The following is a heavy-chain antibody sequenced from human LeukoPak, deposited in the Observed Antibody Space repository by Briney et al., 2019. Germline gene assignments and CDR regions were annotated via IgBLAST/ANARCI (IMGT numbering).Heavy chain of an antibody. Sequence: SETLSLTCTVSGGSISSGDYYWSWIRQPPGKGLEWIGYIYYSGSTYYNPSLKSRVTISVDTPKNQFSLKLSSVTAADTAVYYCAAKELVPAAKFDPWGQGTLVTVSS. CDR3: AAKELVPAAKFDP. V-gene: IGHV4-30-4*08. J-gene: IGHJ5*02. D-gene: IGHD2-2*01. CDR1: GGSISSGDYY. CDR2: IYYSGST.